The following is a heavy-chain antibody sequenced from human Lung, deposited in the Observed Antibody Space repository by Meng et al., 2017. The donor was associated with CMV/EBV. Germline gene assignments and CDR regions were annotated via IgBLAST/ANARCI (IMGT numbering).Heavy chain of an antibody. J-gene: IGHJ4*02. D-gene: IGHD3-10*01. CDR2: IKQDGSQT. CDR1: GFTFSSYW. V-gene: IGHV3-7*01. Sequence: GESXKISCAAAGFTFSSYWMSWVRQAPGKGLEWVAYIKQDGSQTSYVDSVQGRFTISRDNAKNSLYLQMNSLRAEDTAVYYCAREGYDYDSGSYYYYFDHXGQGXLVTVSS. CDR3: AREGYDYDSGSYYYYFDH.